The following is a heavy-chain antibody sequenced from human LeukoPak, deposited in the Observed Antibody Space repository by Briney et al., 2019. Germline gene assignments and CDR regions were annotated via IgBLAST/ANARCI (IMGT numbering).Heavy chain of an antibody. CDR3: ATASGWSYYFNS. J-gene: IGHJ4*02. CDR2: VYYSGTT. D-gene: IGHD6-19*01. V-gene: IGHV4-39*01. Sequence: SETLSLTCTVSGDSISSNNYYWGWIRQPPGKGLEWIGNVYYSGTTYYNPSLKSRVTISDDTSKNQFSLTLTSVTAADTAVYYCATASGWSYYFNSWGQGTLVTVPS. CDR1: GDSISSNNYY.